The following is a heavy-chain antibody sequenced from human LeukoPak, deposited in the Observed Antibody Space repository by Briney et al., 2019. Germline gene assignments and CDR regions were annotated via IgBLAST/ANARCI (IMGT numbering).Heavy chain of an antibody. V-gene: IGHV4-30-4*01. Sequence: SETLSLTCTVSGASISSGDYYWSWIRQPPGKGLEWIGYIYNSETTHYNPSLKGRITFSLDTSKNQFSLKLNSVTAADTAVYYCARRTCSGGSCHLDYWGQGTLVTVSS. J-gene: IGHJ4*02. CDR3: ARRTCSGGSCHLDY. D-gene: IGHD2-15*01. CDR1: GASISSGDYY. CDR2: IYNSETT.